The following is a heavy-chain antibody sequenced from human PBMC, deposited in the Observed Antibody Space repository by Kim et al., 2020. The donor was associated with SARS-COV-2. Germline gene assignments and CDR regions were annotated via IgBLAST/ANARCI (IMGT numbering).Heavy chain of an antibody. D-gene: IGHD3-9*01. CDR3: ARGNTISHFYYYYYGMDV. CDR1: GGSFSGYY. J-gene: IGHJ6*02. V-gene: IGHV4-34*01. CDR2: INHSGST. Sequence: SETLSLTCAVYGGSFSGYYWSWIRQPPGNGLEWIGEINHSGSTNYNPSLKSRVTISVDTSKNQFSLKLSSVTAADTAVYYCARGNTISHFYYYYYGMDVWGQGTTVTVSS.